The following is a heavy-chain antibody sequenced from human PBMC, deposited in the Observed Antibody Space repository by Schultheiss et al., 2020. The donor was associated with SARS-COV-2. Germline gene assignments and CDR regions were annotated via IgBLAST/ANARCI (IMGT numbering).Heavy chain of an antibody. Sequence: LSLPCAVYGGSFSGYYWSWIRQPPGKGLEWIGEINQSGSTNYNPSLKSRVTISVDTSKNQFSLKLSSVTAADTAVYYCARVRVVATSADAFDIWGQGTMVTVSS. CDR3: ARVRVVATSADAFDI. J-gene: IGHJ3*02. D-gene: IGHD5-12*01. CDR1: GGSFSGYY. V-gene: IGHV4-34*01. CDR2: INQSGST.